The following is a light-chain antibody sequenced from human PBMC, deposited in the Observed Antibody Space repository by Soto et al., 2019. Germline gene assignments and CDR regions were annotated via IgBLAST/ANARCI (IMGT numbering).Light chain of an antibody. J-gene: IGLJ3*02. V-gene: IGLV1-40*01. CDR3: QSYDSRLSGWV. Sequence: QAVVTQPPSVSGAPGQRVTISCTGSSSNIGAGYDVHWYQQLPGTAPKLLIYGNSNRPSGVPDRFSGSKAGTSASLAITGRRAEDEADYYCQSYDSRLSGWVFGGGTKLTV. CDR1: SSNIGAGYD. CDR2: GNS.